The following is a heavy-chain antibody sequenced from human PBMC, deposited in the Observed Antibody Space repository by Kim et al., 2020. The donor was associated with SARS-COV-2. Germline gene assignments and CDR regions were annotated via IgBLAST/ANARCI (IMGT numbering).Heavy chain of an antibody. J-gene: IGHJ5*02. D-gene: IGHD1-26*01. Sequence: SETLSLTCAVYGGSFSGYYWSWIRQPPGKGLEWIGEINHSGSTNYNPSLKSRVTISVDTSKNQFSLKLSSVTAADTAVYYCARGEGVGAMEDWFDPWGQGTLVTVSS. CDR3: ARGEGVGAMEDWFDP. CDR2: INHSGST. V-gene: IGHV4-34*01. CDR1: GGSFSGYY.